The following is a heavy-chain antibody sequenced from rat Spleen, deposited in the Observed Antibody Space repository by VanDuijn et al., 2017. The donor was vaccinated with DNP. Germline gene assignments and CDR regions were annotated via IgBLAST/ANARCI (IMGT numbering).Heavy chain of an antibody. Sequence: EVQLQESGPGLVKPSQSLSLTCSVTGYSITSNYWGWIRKFPGNKMEWMGYISYSGSTSYNPSLKSRISITRDTSKNQFFLQLNSVTTEDTATYYCARGLNYGGYNYYWYFDFWGPGTVVTVSS. J-gene: IGHJ1*01. CDR1: GYSITSNY. V-gene: IGHV3-1*01. CDR2: ISYSGST. CDR3: ARGLNYGGYNYYWYFDF. D-gene: IGHD1-11*01.